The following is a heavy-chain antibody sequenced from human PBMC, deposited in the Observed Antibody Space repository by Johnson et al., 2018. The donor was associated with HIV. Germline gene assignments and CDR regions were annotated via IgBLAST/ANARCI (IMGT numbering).Heavy chain of an antibody. CDR2: IYSGGST. CDR3: ARDSPFDAFDI. Sequence: VQLVESGGGLVQPGGSLRLSCAASGFTFSNAWMSWVRQAPGKGLEWVSVIYSGGSTYYADSVKGRFTISRDNSKNTLYLQMNSLRAEDTAVYYCARDSPFDAFDIWGQGTMVTVSS. J-gene: IGHJ3*02. V-gene: IGHV3-66*01. CDR1: GFTFSNAW.